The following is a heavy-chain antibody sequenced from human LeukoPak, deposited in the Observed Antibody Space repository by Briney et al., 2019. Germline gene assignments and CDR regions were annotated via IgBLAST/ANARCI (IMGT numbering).Heavy chain of an antibody. Sequence: SETLSLTCAVYGGSFSGYYWSCIRQPPGKGLEWIGEINHSGSTNYNPSLKSRVTISVDTSKNQFSLKLSSVTAADTAVYYCAREPPLQLSPYYFDYWGQGTLVTVSS. V-gene: IGHV4-34*01. CDR3: AREPPLQLSPYYFDY. CDR1: GGSFSGYY. D-gene: IGHD5-18*01. CDR2: INHSGST. J-gene: IGHJ4*02.